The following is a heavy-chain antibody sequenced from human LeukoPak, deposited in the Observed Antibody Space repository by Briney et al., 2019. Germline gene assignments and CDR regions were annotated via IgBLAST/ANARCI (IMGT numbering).Heavy chain of an antibody. CDR2: ISAYNGNT. D-gene: IGHD1-7*01. J-gene: IGHJ5*02. CDR1: GYTFTSYG. CDR3: ARERTGTRTHHFWFDP. V-gene: IGHV1-18*01. Sequence: ASVKVSCKASGYTFTSYGISWVRQAPGQGLEWMGWISAYNGNTNYAQKLQGRVTMTTDTSTSTAYMELRSLRSDDTAVYYCARERTGTRTHHFWFDPWGQGTLVTVSS.